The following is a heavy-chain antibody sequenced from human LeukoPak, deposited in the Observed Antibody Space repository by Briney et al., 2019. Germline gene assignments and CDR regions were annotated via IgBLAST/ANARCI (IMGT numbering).Heavy chain of an antibody. Sequence: PSETLSLTCTVSGGSFSSHYWSWIRQPPGKGLEWIGYIYYSGSTNYNPSLKSRVTISVDTSKNQFSLKLSSVTAADTAVYYCASARKGYCSSASCYAKGYYYYYMDVWGKGTTVTISS. CDR2: IYYSGST. CDR3: ASARKGYCSSASCYAKGYYYYYMDV. D-gene: IGHD2-2*01. CDR1: GGSFSSHY. V-gene: IGHV4-59*11. J-gene: IGHJ6*03.